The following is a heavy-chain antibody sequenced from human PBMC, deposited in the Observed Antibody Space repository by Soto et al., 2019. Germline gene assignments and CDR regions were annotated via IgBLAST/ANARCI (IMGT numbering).Heavy chain of an antibody. Sequence: EVQLVESGGGLVKPGGSLRVSCAASGFSFSNAWMGWVRQAPGKGLEWVGRILSKSDGGTTDYAAPVKGRFTISRDDSKNTLYVQMNSLKTEDTAVYYCTAGYGRTDFDYWGQGTLVTVSS. CDR1: GFSFSNAW. J-gene: IGHJ4*02. CDR3: TAGYGRTDFDY. CDR2: ILSKSDGGTT. V-gene: IGHV3-15*01. D-gene: IGHD1-1*01.